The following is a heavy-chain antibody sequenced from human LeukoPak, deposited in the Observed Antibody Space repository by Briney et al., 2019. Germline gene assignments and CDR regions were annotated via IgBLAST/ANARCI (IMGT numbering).Heavy chain of an antibody. CDR2: FYYSGST. D-gene: IGHD3-22*01. V-gene: IGHV4-39*01. Sequence: SETLSLTCTVSGGSMSSSNYYWGWIRQPPGKGLEWIGSFYYSGSTFHNPSLKSRVTISVDTSKNQFSLNLSSVTAADTAVYYCARHGYYCDTSAYFDYWGQGTLVTVSS. CDR1: GGSMSSSNYY. J-gene: IGHJ4*02. CDR3: ARHGYYCDTSAYFDY.